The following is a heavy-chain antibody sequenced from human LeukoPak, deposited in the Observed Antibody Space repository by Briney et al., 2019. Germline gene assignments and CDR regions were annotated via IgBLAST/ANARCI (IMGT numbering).Heavy chain of an antibody. D-gene: IGHD6-19*01. V-gene: IGHV3-7*01. CDR3: ARNSGWSVDY. Sequence: GGSLRLSCEASGFDFSNYWMSWVRQTQGNGLEWVANIKQDGSEQYYVGSMKGRFTVSRDNAKNSLSLQMNSLRADDTAVYYCARNSGWSVDYWGQGALVTVS. CDR1: GFDFSNYW. J-gene: IGHJ4*02. CDR2: IKQDGSEQ.